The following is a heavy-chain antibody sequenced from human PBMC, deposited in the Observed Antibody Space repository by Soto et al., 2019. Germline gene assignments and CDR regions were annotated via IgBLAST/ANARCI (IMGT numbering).Heavy chain of an antibody. D-gene: IGHD3-10*01. CDR2: INHSGST. CDR3: ARGAAYYGSGSYWDY. Sequence: QVQLQQWGAGLLKPSETLSLTCAVYGGSFSGYYWSWIRQPPGKGLEWIGEINHSGSTNYNPSLKSRVTISVDTSKNQFPLKLSSVTAADTAVYYCARGAAYYGSGSYWDYWGQGTLVTVSS. V-gene: IGHV4-34*01. CDR1: GGSFSGYY. J-gene: IGHJ4*02.